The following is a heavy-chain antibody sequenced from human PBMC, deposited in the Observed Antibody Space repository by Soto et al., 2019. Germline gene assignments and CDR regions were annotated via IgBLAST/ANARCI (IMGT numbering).Heavy chain of an antibody. CDR1: GGSISSGGYY. J-gene: IGHJ4*02. CDR2: IYYSGST. D-gene: IGHD4-17*01. CDR3: ARDGDAANNGDPRFDY. V-gene: IGHV4-31*03. Sequence: QVQLQESGPGLVKPSQTLSLTCTVSGGSISSGGYYWSWIRQHPGKGLEWIGYIYYSGSTYYNPSLMSRVTISVDTSKSQFSLKLSSVTAADTAVYYCARDGDAANNGDPRFDYWGQGTLVTVSS.